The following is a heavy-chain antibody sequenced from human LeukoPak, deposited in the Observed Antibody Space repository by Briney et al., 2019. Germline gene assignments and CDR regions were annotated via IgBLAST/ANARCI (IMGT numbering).Heavy chain of an antibody. CDR3: AKDRVGYYDSSGSSLLDY. V-gene: IGHV3-33*06. J-gene: IGHJ4*02. CDR1: GFTFSSYV. CDR2: IWYDGSNK. Sequence: PGGSLRLSCAASGFTFSSYVMHWVRQAPGKGLEWVAVIWYDGSNKYYADSVKGRFTISRDNSKNTLYLQMNSLRAEDTAVYYCAKDRVGYYDSSGSSLLDYWGQGTLVTVSS. D-gene: IGHD3-22*01.